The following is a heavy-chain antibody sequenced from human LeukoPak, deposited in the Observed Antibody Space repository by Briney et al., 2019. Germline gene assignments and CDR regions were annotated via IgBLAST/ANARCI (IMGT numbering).Heavy chain of an antibody. J-gene: IGHJ4*02. CDR1: GFTFSSYW. CDR2: IYYSGST. CDR3: ARGVYYYGPVYPYYFDY. Sequence: NPGGSLRLSCAASGFTFSSYWMSWVRQAPGKGLEWIGSIYYSGSTYYNPSLKSRVTISVDTSKNQFSLKLSSVTAADTAVYYCARGVYYYGPVYPYYFDYWGQGILVTVSS. V-gene: IGHV4-39*07. D-gene: IGHD3-10*01.